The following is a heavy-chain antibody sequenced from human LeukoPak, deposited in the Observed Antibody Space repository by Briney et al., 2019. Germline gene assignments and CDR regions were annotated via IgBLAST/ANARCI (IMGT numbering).Heavy chain of an antibody. D-gene: IGHD6-19*01. CDR3: AKEHSSGWYGLDY. CDR1: GFTFSSYG. CDR2: IWYDGSNK. Sequence: GRSLRLSCAASGFTFSSYGMHWVRQAPGKGLEWVAVIWYDGSNKYYADSVKGRFTISRDNSKNTLYLQMNSLRAEDTAVYYCAKEHSSGWYGLDYWGQGTLVTVSS. V-gene: IGHV3-33*06. J-gene: IGHJ4*02.